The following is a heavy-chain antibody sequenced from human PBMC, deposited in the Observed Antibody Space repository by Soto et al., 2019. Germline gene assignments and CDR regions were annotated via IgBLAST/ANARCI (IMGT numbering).Heavy chain of an antibody. CDR3: ARSMSAYDSSGSDY. D-gene: IGHD3-22*01. CDR2: ISYDGSNK. J-gene: IGHJ4*02. Sequence: QVQLVESGGGVVQPGRSLRLSCAASGFTFSSYAMHWVRQAPGKGLEWVAVISYDGSNKYYADSVKGRFTISRDNSKNTLYLQMNSLRAEDTAVYYCARSMSAYDSSGSDYWGQGTLVTVSS. CDR1: GFTFSSYA. V-gene: IGHV3-30-3*01.